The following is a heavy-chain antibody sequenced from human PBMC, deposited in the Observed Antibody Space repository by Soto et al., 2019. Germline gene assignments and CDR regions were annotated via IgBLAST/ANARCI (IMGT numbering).Heavy chain of an antibody. D-gene: IGHD6-6*01. V-gene: IGHV3-48*01. CDR3: ARDNEYPGTDY. CDR2: ISSSSSTI. Sequence: GGSLRLSCAASGFTFSSYSMNWVRQAPGKGLEWVSYISSSSSTIYYADSVKGRFTISRDNAKNSLYLQMNSLRAEDTAVYYCARDNEYPGTDYWGQGTLVTVSS. J-gene: IGHJ4*02. CDR1: GFTFSSYS.